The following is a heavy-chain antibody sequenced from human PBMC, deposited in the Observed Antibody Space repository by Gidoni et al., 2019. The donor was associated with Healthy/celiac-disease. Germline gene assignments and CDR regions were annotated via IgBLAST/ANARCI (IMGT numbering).Heavy chain of an antibody. CDR3: ARQISGAAAGRRYFDY. CDR2: IYPGDSDT. J-gene: IGHJ4*02. CDR1: GYSFTSYW. V-gene: IGHV5-51*01. Sequence: VQLVQSGAEGTKQGESLKISGKGSGYSFTSYWIGWVRQMPGKGLEWMGIIYPGDSDTRYSPSFQGQVTISADKSISTAYLQWGSLKASDTAMYYCARQISGAAAGRRYFDYWGQGTLVTVSS. D-gene: IGHD6-13*01.